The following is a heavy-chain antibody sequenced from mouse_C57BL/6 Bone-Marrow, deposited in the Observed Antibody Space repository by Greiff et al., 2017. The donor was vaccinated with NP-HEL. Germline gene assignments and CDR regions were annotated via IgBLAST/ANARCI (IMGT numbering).Heavy chain of an antibody. CDR3: ARSRGFRYYGTRYFDY. Sequence: EVQLVESGPELVKPGASVKMSCKASGYTFTDYNMHWVKQSHGKRLEWIGYINPNNGGTSYNQKFKGKATLTVTKSSSTAYMVLRSLTSEDSAVYYCARSRGFRYYGTRYFDYWGQGTTLTVSS. V-gene: IGHV1-22*01. D-gene: IGHD1-1*01. J-gene: IGHJ2*01. CDR1: GYTFTDYN. CDR2: INPNNGGT.